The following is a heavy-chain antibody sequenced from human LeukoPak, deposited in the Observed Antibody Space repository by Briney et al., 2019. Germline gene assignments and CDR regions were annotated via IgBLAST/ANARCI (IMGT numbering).Heavy chain of an antibody. V-gene: IGHV3-30*03. CDR2: ISYDGSNK. CDR1: GFTFSSYG. Sequence: GGSLRLSCAASGFTFSSYGMHWVRQAPGKGLEWVAVISYDGSNKYYADSVKGRFTISRDNSKNTLYLQMNSLRAEDTAVYYCARTRATVSRFDIWGQGTMVTVSS. D-gene: IGHD1-26*01. J-gene: IGHJ3*02. CDR3: ARTRATVSRFDI.